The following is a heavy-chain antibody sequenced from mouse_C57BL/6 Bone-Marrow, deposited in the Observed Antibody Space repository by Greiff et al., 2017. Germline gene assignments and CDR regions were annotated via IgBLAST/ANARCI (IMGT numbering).Heavy chain of an antibody. CDR2: FYPGSGSI. J-gene: IGHJ3*01. CDR1: GYTFTEYT. Sequence: QVQLQQSGAELVKPGASVKLSCKASGYTFTEYTIHWVKQRSGQGLEWIGWFYPGSGSIKYNEKFKDNATLTADKSSSTVYMELSRLTSEDSAVYFCARHDEWGVYYGYDDWFAYWGQGTLVTVSA. CDR3: ARHDEWGVYYGYDDWFAY. D-gene: IGHD2-2*01. V-gene: IGHV1-62-2*01.